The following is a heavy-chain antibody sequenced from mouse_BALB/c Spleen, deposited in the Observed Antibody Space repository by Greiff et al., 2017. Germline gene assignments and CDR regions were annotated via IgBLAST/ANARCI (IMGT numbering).Heavy chain of an antibody. D-gene: IGHD1-1*01. CDR3: ARRGVYYYGSHFDY. J-gene: IGHJ2*01. Sequence: EVKLMESGGGLVKPGGSLKLSCAASGFTFSSYAMSWVRQSPEKRLEWVAEISSGGSYTYYPDTVTGRFTISRDNAKNTLYLEMSSLRSEGTDMYYCARRGVYYYGSHFDYWGQGTTLTGSS. CDR1: GFTFSSYA. CDR2: ISSGGSYT. V-gene: IGHV5-9-4*01.